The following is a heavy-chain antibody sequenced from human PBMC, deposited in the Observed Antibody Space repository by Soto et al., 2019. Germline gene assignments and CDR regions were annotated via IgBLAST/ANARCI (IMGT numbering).Heavy chain of an antibody. CDR3: ASCLSGGDTAMDYYYYYMDV. Sequence: QVQLQESGPGLVKPSETLSLTCTVSGGSISSYYWSWIRQPPGKGLEWIGYIYYSGSTNYNPSLKSRVTISVDTSKNQFSLKLSSVTAADTAVYYCASCLSGGDTAMDYYYYYMDVWAKGTTVTVSS. J-gene: IGHJ6*03. D-gene: IGHD5-18*01. CDR1: GGSISSYY. V-gene: IGHV4-59*08. CDR2: IYYSGST.